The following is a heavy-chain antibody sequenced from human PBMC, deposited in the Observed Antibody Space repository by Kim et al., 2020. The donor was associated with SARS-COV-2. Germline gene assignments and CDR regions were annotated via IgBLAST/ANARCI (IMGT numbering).Heavy chain of an antibody. Sequence: KGRFTISRDNAENSLYLQMHSLRAEDTAVYYCARGNYDILTGYYQYFFDQWGQGTLVTVSS. D-gene: IGHD3-9*01. V-gene: IGHV3-11*06. J-gene: IGHJ4*02. CDR3: ARGNYDILTGYYQYFFDQ.